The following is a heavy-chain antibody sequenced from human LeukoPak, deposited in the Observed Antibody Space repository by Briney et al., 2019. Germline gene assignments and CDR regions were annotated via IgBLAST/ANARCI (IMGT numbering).Heavy chain of an antibody. V-gene: IGHV4-34*01. Sequence: SETLSLTCAVYGGSFSGYYWSWIRQPPGKGLEWIGEMNHSGSTNYNPSLKSRVTISVDTSKNQFSLKLSSVTAADTAVYYCARQRVAAYSVGYWGQGTLVTVSS. CDR2: MNHSGST. CDR1: GGSFSGYY. CDR3: ARQRVAAYSVGY. D-gene: IGHD2-15*01. J-gene: IGHJ4*02.